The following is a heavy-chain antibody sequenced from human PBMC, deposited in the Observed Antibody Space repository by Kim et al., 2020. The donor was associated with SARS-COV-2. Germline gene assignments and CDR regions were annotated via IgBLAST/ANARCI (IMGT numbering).Heavy chain of an antibody. Sequence: GGSLRLSCAASGFTFSSYWMSWVRQAPGKGLEWVANIKQDGSEKYYVDSVKGRFTISRDNAKNSLYLQMNSLRAEDTAVYYCARLSGTVTTSLPYWYFDLWGRGTLVTVSS. D-gene: IGHD4-17*01. CDR2: IKQDGSEK. CDR3: ARLSGTVTTSLPYWYFDL. CDR1: GFTFSSYW. V-gene: IGHV3-7*01. J-gene: IGHJ2*01.